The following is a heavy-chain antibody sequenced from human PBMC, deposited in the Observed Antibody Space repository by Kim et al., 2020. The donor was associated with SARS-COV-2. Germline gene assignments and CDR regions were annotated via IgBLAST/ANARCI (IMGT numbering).Heavy chain of an antibody. CDR2: ISAYNGNT. CDR3: ARDFDYYDSRTEATFDY. CDR1: GYTFTSYG. Sequence: ASVKVSCKASGYTFTSYGISWVRQAPGQGLEWMGWISAYNGNTNYAQKLQGRVTMTTDTSTSTAYMELRSLRSDDTAVYYCARDFDYYDSRTEATFDYWGQGTLVTVSS. J-gene: IGHJ4*02. D-gene: IGHD3-22*01. V-gene: IGHV1-18*01.